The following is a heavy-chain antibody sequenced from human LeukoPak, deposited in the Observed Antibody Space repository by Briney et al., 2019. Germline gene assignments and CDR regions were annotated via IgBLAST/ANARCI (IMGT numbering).Heavy chain of an antibody. D-gene: IGHD3-16*01. CDR3: ATGQVSGGY. Sequence: GGSLRLSCAASGFTFTNYSVHSGCETPGKGLEWLSYISASSRTTVYADSVKGRFTIYRDNDQKSQFLQMNSLRGEYTAVYYCATGQVSGGYWGQGTLVTVSS. CDR2: ISASSRTT. J-gene: IGHJ4*02. CDR1: GFTFTNYS. V-gene: IGHV3-48*04.